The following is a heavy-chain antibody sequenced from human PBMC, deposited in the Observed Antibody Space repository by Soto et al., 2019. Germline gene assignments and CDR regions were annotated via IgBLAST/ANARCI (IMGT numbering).Heavy chain of an antibody. Sequence: QITLKESGPTLVKPTQTLTLTCTFSGFSLSTSGVGVGWIRQPPGKALEWLALIYWDDDKRYSPSLRSRFTITKDTTKNQVVLTMTNMDPVDTATYYCAHRTIQVYGMDVWGQGTTVTVSS. CDR1: GFSLSTSGVG. CDR3: AHRTIQVYGMDV. V-gene: IGHV2-5*02. CDR2: IYWDDDK. D-gene: IGHD5-18*01. J-gene: IGHJ6*02.